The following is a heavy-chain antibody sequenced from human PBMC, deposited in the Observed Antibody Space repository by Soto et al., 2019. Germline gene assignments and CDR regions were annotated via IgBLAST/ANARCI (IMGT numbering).Heavy chain of an antibody. J-gene: IGHJ4*02. Sequence: SETLSLTCTVSGGSIRNGDYYWGWIRQPPGKGLEWMEYVYYSGTTYSHPSLNSRVSISLHTSKNHFSLELTSVPAADTAVYYCASVKLAGRGGFDYWGLGTLVTVAS. D-gene: IGHD2-15*01. CDR3: ASVKLAGRGGFDY. CDR2: VYYSGTT. CDR1: GGSIRNGDYY. V-gene: IGHV4-30-4*01.